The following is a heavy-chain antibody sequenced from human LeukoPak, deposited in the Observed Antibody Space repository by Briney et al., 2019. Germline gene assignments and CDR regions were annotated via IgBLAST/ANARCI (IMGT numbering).Heavy chain of an antibody. CDR3: AKGTLPRKFDY. J-gene: IGHJ4*02. CDR2: ISGSGGNT. Sequence: PGESLRLSCAASGFTFSSYAMNWVRQAPGKGLEWVSAISGSGGNTYYADSVKGRFTISRDNSKNTLYLQMNSLRAEDTAVYYCAKGTLPRKFDYWGQGTLVTVSS. V-gene: IGHV3-23*01. D-gene: IGHD1-26*01. CDR1: GFTFSSYA.